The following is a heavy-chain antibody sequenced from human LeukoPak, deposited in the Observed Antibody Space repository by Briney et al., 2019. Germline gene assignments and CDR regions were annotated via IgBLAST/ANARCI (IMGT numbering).Heavy chain of an antibody. CDR3: ARAGYYDFWSGYYSYYMDV. V-gene: IGHV1-18*01. CDR2: ISAYNGNT. D-gene: IGHD3-3*01. CDR1: GYTFTSYG. Sequence: ASVKVSCKASGYTFTSYGISWVRQAPRQGLEWMGWISAYNGNTNYAQKLQGRVTMTTDTSTSTAYMELRSLRSDDTAVYYCARAGYYDFWSGYYSYYMDVWGKGTTVTVSS. J-gene: IGHJ6*03.